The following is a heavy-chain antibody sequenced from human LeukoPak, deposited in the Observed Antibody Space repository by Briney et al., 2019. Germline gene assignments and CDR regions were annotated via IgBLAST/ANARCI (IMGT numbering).Heavy chain of an antibody. D-gene: IGHD2-15*01. J-gene: IGHJ4*02. Sequence: PGGSLRLSCAASGFTFSSSWMHWVRQAPGKGLMWVSRINSDGTSTIYADSVKGRFTISRDNSKNTLDLQMNSLRAEDTAVYYCAKSHCSGGSCYYGRLEYWGQGTLVTVSS. CDR2: INSDGTST. CDR1: GFTFSSSW. V-gene: IGHV3-74*01. CDR3: AKSHCSGGSCYYGRLEY.